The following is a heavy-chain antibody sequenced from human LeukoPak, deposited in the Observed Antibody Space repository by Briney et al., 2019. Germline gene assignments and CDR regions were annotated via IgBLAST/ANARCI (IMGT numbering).Heavy chain of an antibody. CDR2: IYYSGST. CDR3: ARKIGGAWDY. D-gene: IGHD3-16*01. CDR1: GGSISSYY. J-gene: IGHJ4*02. Sequence: SETLSLTCTVSGGSISSYYWSWIRQPPGKGLEWIGYIYYSGSTNYNPSLESRVTISVDTSKNQFSLKLSSVTAADTAVYYCARKIGGAWDYWGQGTLVTVSS. V-gene: IGHV4-59*08.